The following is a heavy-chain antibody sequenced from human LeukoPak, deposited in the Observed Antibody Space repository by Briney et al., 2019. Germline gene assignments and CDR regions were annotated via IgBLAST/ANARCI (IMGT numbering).Heavy chain of an antibody. D-gene: IGHD3-10*01. Sequence: GGSLRLSCAASGFTFSSYWMSWVRQAPGKGLEWVSGISWNSGSIGYADSVKGRFTISRDNAKNSLYLQMNSLRAEDTALYYCAKDVYYYGSGSYYNGPFDYWGQGTLVTVSS. CDR1: GFTFSSYW. CDR3: AKDVYYYGSGSYYNGPFDY. V-gene: IGHV3-9*01. CDR2: ISWNSGSI. J-gene: IGHJ4*02.